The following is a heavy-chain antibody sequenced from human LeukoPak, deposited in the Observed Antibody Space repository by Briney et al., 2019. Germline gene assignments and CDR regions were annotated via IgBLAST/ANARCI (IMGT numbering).Heavy chain of an antibody. Sequence: PGGSLRLSCAASRFTFSSYAMTWVRQAPGKGLEWVSVVSGSGDTTYYADSVKGRFTISRDNSKNTLYLQMTSLRAEDTAVYYCVREVYAFDYWGQGTLVTVSS. D-gene: IGHD2-8*01. CDR3: VREVYAFDY. CDR1: RFTFSSYA. V-gene: IGHV3-23*01. CDR2: VSGSGDTT. J-gene: IGHJ4*02.